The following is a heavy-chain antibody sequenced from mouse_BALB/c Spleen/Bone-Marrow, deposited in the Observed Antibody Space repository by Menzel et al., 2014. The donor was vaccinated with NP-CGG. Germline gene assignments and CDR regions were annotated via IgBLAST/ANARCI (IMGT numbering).Heavy chain of an antibody. V-gene: IGHV14-3*02. CDR3: GRGHGDYVGNYFDN. CDR2: IDPANGYS. D-gene: IGHD2-13*01. CDR1: GFNIKDIY. J-gene: IGHJ2*01. Sequence: VQLQQSGAEPVKPGASVKLSCTASGFNIKDIYMHWVKQRPEQGLEWIGRIDPANGYSKYDSKFQGKGPITADASSNTAYLQLSSMPTEDDAVYYYGRGHGDYVGNYFDNWGQGTTLTVSS.